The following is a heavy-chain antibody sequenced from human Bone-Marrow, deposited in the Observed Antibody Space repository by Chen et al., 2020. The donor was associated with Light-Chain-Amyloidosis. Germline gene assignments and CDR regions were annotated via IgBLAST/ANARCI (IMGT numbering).Heavy chain of an antibody. J-gene: IGHJ4*02. V-gene: IGHV1-24*01. CDR3: ARGAERGYSCYESTNFDY. D-gene: IGHD5-12*01. CDR2: FDPEDGET. CDR1: GYTLTELS. Sequence: QVQLVQSGAEVKKPGASVKVSCKVSGYTLTELSMHWVRQAPGKGLEWMGGFDPEDGETIYAQKFQGRVTMTGDTSTDTAYMELSSLRSEDTAVYYCARGAERGYSCYESTNFDYWGQGTLVTVSS.